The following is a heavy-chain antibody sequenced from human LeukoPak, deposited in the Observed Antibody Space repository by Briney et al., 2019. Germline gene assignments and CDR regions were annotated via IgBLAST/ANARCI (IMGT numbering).Heavy chain of an antibody. D-gene: IGHD6-19*01. Sequence: SETLSLTCTVSGGSISSYYWSWIRQPPGKGLEWIGYIYYSGTTNYNPSLKSRVTMSVDTSKNQFSLKLSSVTAADTAVYYCAREPSQWLVFNWFDPWGQGTLVTVSS. V-gene: IGHV4-59*12. CDR3: AREPSQWLVFNWFDP. J-gene: IGHJ5*02. CDR2: IYYSGTT. CDR1: GGSISSYY.